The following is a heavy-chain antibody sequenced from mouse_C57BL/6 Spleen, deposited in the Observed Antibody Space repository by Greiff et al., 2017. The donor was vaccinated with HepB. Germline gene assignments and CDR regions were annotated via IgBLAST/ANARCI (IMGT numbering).Heavy chain of an antibody. V-gene: IGHV1-7*01. CDR3: ASPPTIVTTWFAY. J-gene: IGHJ3*01. D-gene: IGHD2-5*01. Sequence: VQLQQSGAELAKPGASVKLSCMASGYTFTSYWMHWVKQRPGQGLEWIGYINPSSGSTKYNQKFKDKATLTADKSSSTAYMQLSSLTYEDSAVYYCASPPTIVTTWFAYWGQGTLVTVSA. CDR1: GYTFTSYW. CDR2: INPSSGST.